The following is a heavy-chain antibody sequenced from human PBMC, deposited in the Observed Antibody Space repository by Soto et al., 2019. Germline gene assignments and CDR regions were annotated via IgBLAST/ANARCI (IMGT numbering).Heavy chain of an antibody. V-gene: IGHV1-8*01. CDR2: MNPSSGNT. Sequence: QVLLMQSGAEVRKPEASVTVSCEASGVTFGNYEINWVRQAPGQGLEWMGWMNPSSGNTGYAQKFQGRVTMTRITSTNTAYMELRSLTSEDTAVYYCAKNADFFHYHMDVWGEGTTVTVSS. CDR1: GVTFGNYE. J-gene: IGHJ6*03. CDR3: AKNADFFHYHMDV.